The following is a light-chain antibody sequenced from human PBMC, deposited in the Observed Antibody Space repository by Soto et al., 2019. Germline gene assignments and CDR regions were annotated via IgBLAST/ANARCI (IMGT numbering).Light chain of an antibody. Sequence: QSVLTQPPSVSGAPGQTVTISCTGSNSNVGGGYDVHWYQQLPGSAPKLLIYANNNRPSGVPDRFSGSKSCTSASLAITGLQAEDEADYYCQSYDPTLNVVFGGGTKVTVL. J-gene: IGLJ2*01. CDR1: NSNVGGGYD. CDR2: ANN. CDR3: QSYDPTLNVV. V-gene: IGLV1-40*01.